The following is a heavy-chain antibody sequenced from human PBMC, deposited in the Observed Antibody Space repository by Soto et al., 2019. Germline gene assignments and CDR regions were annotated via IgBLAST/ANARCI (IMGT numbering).Heavy chain of an antibody. Sequence: QVQLVESGGGVVQPGRSLRLSCAASGFTFSSYAMHWVRQAPGKGLEWVAVISYDGSNKYYADSVKGRCTISRDNSKNTLYLQMNSLRAEDTAVYYCARDRIYSRSWYDSWGQGTLVTVS. D-gene: IGHD6-13*01. J-gene: IGHJ5*01. CDR2: ISYDGSNK. CDR1: GFTFSSYA. CDR3: ARDRIYSRSWYDS. V-gene: IGHV3-30-3*01.